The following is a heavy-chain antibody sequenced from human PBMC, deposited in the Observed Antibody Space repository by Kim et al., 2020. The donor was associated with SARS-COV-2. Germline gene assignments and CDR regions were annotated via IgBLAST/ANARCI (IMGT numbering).Heavy chain of an antibody. V-gene: IGHV3-23*01. Sequence: GGSLRLSCAASGFIFSNYIMNWVRQAPGKGLQWVSSITGGGTANYADSVRGRFTISRDNSNNKLYLQMNSLRAEDTAVYYCAKDGRNWGSYFDSWGQGTLVTVSS. CDR2: ITGGGTA. CDR1: GFIFSNYI. D-gene: IGHD7-27*01. CDR3: AKDGRNWGSYFDS. J-gene: IGHJ4*02.